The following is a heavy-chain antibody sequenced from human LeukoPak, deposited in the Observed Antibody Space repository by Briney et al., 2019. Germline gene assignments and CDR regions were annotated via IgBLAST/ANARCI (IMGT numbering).Heavy chain of an antibody. CDR3: AKGGY. Sequence: PGGSLRLSCAASGFTFSSYGMHWVRQAPGKGLEWVAFIRCDGSNKYYADSVKGRFTISRDNSKNTLYLQMNSLRAEDTAVYYCAKGGYWGQGTLVTVSS. V-gene: IGHV3-30*02. CDR1: GFTFSSYG. CDR2: IRCDGSNK. J-gene: IGHJ4*02.